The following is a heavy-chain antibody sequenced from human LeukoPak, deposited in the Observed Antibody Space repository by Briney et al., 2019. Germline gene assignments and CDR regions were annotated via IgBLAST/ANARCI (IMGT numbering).Heavy chain of an antibody. CDR2: ISYSGTT. J-gene: IGHJ6*03. V-gene: IGHV4-39*01. D-gene: IGHD1-26*01. CDR3: ARISRPADLTVGPYYRNV. CDR1: GGSISSGSYY. Sequence: PSETLSLTCTVSGGSISSGSYYWGWIRQPPGKGLEWIASISYSGTTYYNPSLKSRVTISVDTSKNQFSLKLTSVTAADTAVYYCARISRPADLTVGPYYRNVWGKGATVTVSS.